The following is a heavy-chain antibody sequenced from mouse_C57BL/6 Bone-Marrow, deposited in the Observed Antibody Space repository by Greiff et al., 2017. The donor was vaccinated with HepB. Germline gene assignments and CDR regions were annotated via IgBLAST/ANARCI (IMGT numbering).Heavy chain of an antibody. D-gene: IGHD1-1*01. J-gene: IGHJ2*01. CDR1: GYTFTSYW. CDR3: ARKDYGSSYVGY. V-gene: IGHV1-64*01. Sequence: QVHVKQPGAELVKPGASVKLSCKASGYTFTSYWMHWVKQRPGQGLEWIGMIHPNSGSTNYNEKFKSKATLTVDKSSSTAYMQLSSLTSEDSAVYYCARKDYGSSYVGYWGQGTTLTVSS. CDR2: IHPNSGST.